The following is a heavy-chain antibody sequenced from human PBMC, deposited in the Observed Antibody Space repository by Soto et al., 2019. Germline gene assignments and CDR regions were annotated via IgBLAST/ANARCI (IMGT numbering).Heavy chain of an antibody. D-gene: IGHD2-15*01. CDR1: GGTFSSYA. Sequence: GXSVKVSCKASGGTFSSYAISWVRQAPGQGLEWMGGIIPIFGTANYAQKFQGRVTITADESTSTAYMELSSLRSEDTAVYYCASDDCSGGSCGNYYYYGMDVWGQGTTVTVSS. J-gene: IGHJ6*02. V-gene: IGHV1-69*13. CDR2: IIPIFGTA. CDR3: ASDDCSGGSCGNYYYYGMDV.